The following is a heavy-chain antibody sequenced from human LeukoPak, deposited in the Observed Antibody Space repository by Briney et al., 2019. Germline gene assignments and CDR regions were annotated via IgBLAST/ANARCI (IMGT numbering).Heavy chain of an antibody. CDR3: ARLTPKGLWSMVRGVKGGFDY. D-gene: IGHD3-10*01. CDR1: GGSISSYY. CDR2: NYYSGST. V-gene: IGHV4-59*07. J-gene: IGHJ4*02. Sequence: SDTLSLTCTVSGGSISSYYWSWIRQPPGKGLEWIGYNYYSGSTNYNPSLKSRVTISVDTSKNQFSLKLSSVTAADTAVYYCARLTPKGLWSMVRGVKGGFDYWGQGTLVTVSS.